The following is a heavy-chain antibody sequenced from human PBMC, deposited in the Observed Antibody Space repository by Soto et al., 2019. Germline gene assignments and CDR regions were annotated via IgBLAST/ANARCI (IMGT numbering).Heavy chain of an antibody. CDR3: ARDDTLYGGNSEAHFDY. V-gene: IGHV1-18*01. J-gene: IGHJ4*02. CDR1: GYTFTSYG. D-gene: IGHD2-21*02. Sequence: QVQLVQSGAEVKKPGASVKVSCKASGYTFTSYGISWVRQAPGQGLEWMGWISAYNGNTNYAQKLQGRVTMTTDTSTSTAYMELRSLRSDDTAVCYCARDDTLYGGNSEAHFDYWGQGTLVTVSS. CDR2: ISAYNGNT.